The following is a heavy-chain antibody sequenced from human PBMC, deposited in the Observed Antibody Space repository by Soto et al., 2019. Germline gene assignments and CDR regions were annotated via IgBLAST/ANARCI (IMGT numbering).Heavy chain of an antibody. Sequence: QVQLVQSGAEVKKPGASVKDSCKASGYTFTSYYMHWVRQAPGQGLEWMGIINPSGGSTSYAQKFQGRVTMTRDTSTSTVYMELSSLRSEDTAVYYCARDVPNYYGSGESNFDYWGQGTLVTVSS. J-gene: IGHJ4*02. CDR3: ARDVPNYYGSGESNFDY. D-gene: IGHD3-10*01. V-gene: IGHV1-46*01. CDR1: GYTFTSYY. CDR2: INPSGGST.